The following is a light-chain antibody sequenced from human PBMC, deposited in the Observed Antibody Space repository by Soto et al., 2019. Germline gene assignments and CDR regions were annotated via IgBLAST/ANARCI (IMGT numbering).Light chain of an antibody. J-gene: IGLJ2*01. CDR1: SSNIGSNI. CDR2: SNN. Sequence: QSVLTQPPSASGTPGQRVTISCSGSSSNIGSNIVSWYQQVPGTAPKLLIYSNNRRPSGVPDRFSGSKSGTSASLTISGLQSEDEADYYCAAWDDSLSGLFGGGTKLTVL. V-gene: IGLV1-44*01. CDR3: AAWDDSLSGL.